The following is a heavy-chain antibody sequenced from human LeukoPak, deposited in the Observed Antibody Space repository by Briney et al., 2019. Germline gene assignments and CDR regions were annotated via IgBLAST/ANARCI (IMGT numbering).Heavy chain of an antibody. CDR2: IKSDGSSI. D-gene: IGHD4-23*01. CDR3: VRDLDYGGRSNFDH. V-gene: IGHV3-74*03. J-gene: IGHJ4*02. Sequence: GGSLRLACAASGFTFSTYWMHWVRQAPGKGLVWVSRIKSDGSSIMYADSVRGRFTISRDNAKSTLYLQMNSLRAEDTAVYYCVRDLDYGGRSNFDHWGQGTLVTVSS. CDR1: GFTFSTYW.